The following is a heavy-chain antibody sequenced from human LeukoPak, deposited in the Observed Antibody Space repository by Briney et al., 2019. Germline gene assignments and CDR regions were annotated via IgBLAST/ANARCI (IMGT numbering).Heavy chain of an antibody. CDR3: ARDSNYYGSGSYFDY. V-gene: IGHV3-23*01. CDR1: GFTFSSYA. D-gene: IGHD3-10*01. J-gene: IGHJ4*02. Sequence: GGSLRLSCAASGFTFSSYAMSWVRQAPGKGLEWVSAISGSGGSTYYADSVKGRFTISRDNSKNTLYLQMNSLRAEDTAVYYCARDSNYYGSGSYFDYWGQGTLVTVSS. CDR2: ISGSGGST.